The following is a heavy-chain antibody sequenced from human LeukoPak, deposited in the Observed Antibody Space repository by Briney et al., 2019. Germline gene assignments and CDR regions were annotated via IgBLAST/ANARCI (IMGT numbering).Heavy chain of an antibody. CDR2: IYPGDSDT. CDR3: ARRANGYSSINWFDP. V-gene: IGHV5-51*01. J-gene: IGHJ5*02. D-gene: IGHD6-13*01. CDR1: GYSFTSYW. Sequence: GESLKVSCKGSGYSFTSYWIGWVRQMPGKGLEWMGIIYPGDSDTRYSPSFQGQVTISADKSISTAYLQWSSLKASDTAMYYCARRANGYSSINWFDPWGQGTLVTVSS.